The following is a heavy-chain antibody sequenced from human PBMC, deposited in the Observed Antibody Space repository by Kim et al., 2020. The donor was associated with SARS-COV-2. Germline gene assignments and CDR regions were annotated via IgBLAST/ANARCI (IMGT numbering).Heavy chain of an antibody. J-gene: IGHJ4*02. V-gene: IGHV3-9*01. Sequence: GGSLRLSCVASGFNFDDYAMHWVRQAPGKGLEWVAGLSWDSGSIGYVSAVKGRFTISRDNAKKSLFLQMNSLRVEDTAFYYCAKSPLAVAGPCDYWGQGTLVTVYS. CDR3: AKSPLAVAGPCDY. D-gene: IGHD6-19*01. CDR1: GFNFDDYA. CDR2: LSWDSGSI.